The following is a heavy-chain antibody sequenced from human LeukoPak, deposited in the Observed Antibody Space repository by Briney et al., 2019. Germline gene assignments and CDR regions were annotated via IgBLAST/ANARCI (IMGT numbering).Heavy chain of an antibody. J-gene: IGHJ6*02. CDR3: ARSRDGYNYLFDYYGMDV. CDR1: GGSFSGYY. V-gene: IGHV4-34*01. CDR2: INHGGST. Sequence: SETLSLTCAVYGGSFSGYYWTWIRQPPGKGLEWIGEINHGGSTNYNPSLKSRVNISMDTSKNQFSLKLSSVTAADTAVYYCARSRDGYNYLFDYYGMDVWGQGTTVTVSS. D-gene: IGHD5-24*01.